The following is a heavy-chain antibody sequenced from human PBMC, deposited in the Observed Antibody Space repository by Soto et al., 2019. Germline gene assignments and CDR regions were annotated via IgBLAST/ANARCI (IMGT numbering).Heavy chain of an antibody. CDR2: ISGSGGST. Sequence: GGSLRLCCAASGLMLICYAMRSVSQAPGKGLEWVSAISGSGGSTYYADSVKGRFTISRDNSKNTLYLQMNSLRAEDTAVYYCAKRITGPTADYWGQGTLVTVSS. CDR3: AKRITGPTADY. CDR1: GLMLICYA. V-gene: IGHV3-23*01. J-gene: IGHJ4*02. D-gene: IGHD1-7*01.